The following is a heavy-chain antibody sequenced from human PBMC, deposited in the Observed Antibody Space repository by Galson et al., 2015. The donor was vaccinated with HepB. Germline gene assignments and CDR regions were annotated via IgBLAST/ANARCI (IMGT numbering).Heavy chain of an antibody. J-gene: IGHJ4*02. Sequence: SLRLSCAASGFTFSSYAMHWVRQAPGKGLEWVAVISYDGSNKYYADSVKGRFTISRDNSKNTLYLQMNSLSAEDTAVYYCARNYDSSGYYDGGLGYWGQGTLVTVSS. V-gene: IGHV3-30-3*01. D-gene: IGHD3-22*01. CDR3: ARNYDSSGYYDGGLGY. CDR1: GFTFSSYA. CDR2: ISYDGSNK.